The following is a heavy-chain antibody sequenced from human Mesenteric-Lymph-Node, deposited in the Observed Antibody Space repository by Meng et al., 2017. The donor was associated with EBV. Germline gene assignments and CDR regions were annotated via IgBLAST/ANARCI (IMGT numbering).Heavy chain of an antibody. CDR2: ISHDGSLE. CDR1: GFTFSSYA. V-gene: IGHV3-30*15. CDR3: VRGDVTTVTTLGFDS. D-gene: IGHD4-17*01. J-gene: IGHJ4*02. Sequence: QVLLGGAGGAVVQPGRFLRLSCVASGFTFSSYAMDWVRQSPGKGLEWVAAISHDGSLEFYADSAEGRFTISRDNSKTTLYLQMSSLRPDDTAVYYCVRGDVTTVTTLGFDSWGQGTLVTVSS.